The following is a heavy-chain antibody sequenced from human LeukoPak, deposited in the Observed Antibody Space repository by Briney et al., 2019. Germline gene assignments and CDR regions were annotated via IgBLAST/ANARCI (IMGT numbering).Heavy chain of an antibody. V-gene: IGHV4-61*02. CDR1: GGSLSSDRFY. CDR3: ARVPDWTYVPDY. D-gene: IGHD3-16*01. J-gene: IGHJ4*02. CDR2: IKNSNT. Sequence: SETLSLTCTVSGGSLSSDRFYWTWVRHPAGKGLEWIGRIKNSNTNNNPSLKSRVSISLDTSTNQFSLKLSSLAAADTAVYYCARVPDWTYVPDYWGQGTLVTVSS.